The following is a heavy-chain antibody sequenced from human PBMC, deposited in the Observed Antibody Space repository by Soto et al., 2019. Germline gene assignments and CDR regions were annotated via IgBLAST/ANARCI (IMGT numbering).Heavy chain of an antibody. V-gene: IGHV3-23*01. J-gene: IGHJ6*02. D-gene: IGHD4-4*01. CDR1: GFTFSSYA. Sequence: GESLKISCAASGFTFSSYAMSWVRQAPGKGLEWVSAISGSGGSTYYADSVKGRFTISRDNSKNTLYLQMNSLRAEDTAVYYCALLTTVTTKYYYGMDVWGQGTTVTVSS. CDR2: ISGSGGST. CDR3: ALLTTVTTKYYYGMDV.